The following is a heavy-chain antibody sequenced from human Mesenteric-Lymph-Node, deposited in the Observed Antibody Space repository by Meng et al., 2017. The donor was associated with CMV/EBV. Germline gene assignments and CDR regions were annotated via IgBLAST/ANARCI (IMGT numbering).Heavy chain of an antibody. CDR1: GGSFSGYY. CDR3: ARVGGYSYGYHAIDI. Sequence: SETLSLTCAVYGGSFSGYYWSWIRQPPGKGLEWIGEINHSGSTNYNPSLKSRVTISVDTSKNQFSLKLSSVTAADTAVYYCARVGGYSYGYHAIDIWGQGTMVTVSS. CDR2: INHSGST. D-gene: IGHD5-18*01. V-gene: IGHV4-34*01. J-gene: IGHJ3*02.